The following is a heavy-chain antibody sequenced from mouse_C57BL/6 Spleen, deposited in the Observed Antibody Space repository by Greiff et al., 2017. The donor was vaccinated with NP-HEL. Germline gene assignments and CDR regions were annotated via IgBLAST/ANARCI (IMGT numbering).Heavy chain of an antibody. D-gene: IGHD3-2*02. CDR1: GYAFSSYW. CDR3: ARGSSGYFYAMDY. J-gene: IGHJ4*01. Sequence: QVQLQQSGAELVKPGASVKISCKASGYAFSSYWMNWVKQRPGKGLEWIGQIYPGDGDTNYNGKFKGKATLTEDKSSSTAYMQLSSLTSEDSAVYFCARGSSGYFYAMDYWGQGTSVTVSS. V-gene: IGHV1-80*01. CDR2: IYPGDGDT.